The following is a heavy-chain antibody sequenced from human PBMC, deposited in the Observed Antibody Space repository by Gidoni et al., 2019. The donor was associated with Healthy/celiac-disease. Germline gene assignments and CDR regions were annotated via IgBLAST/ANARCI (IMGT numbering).Heavy chain of an antibody. CDR3: AKPICSSTSCYDTNPPFDY. V-gene: IGHV3-43D*03. J-gene: IGHJ4*02. D-gene: IGHD2-2*01. Sequence: EVQLVESGGVVVQPGGSLRLSCAASGFTFDDYARHWVRQAPGKGLEWVSLISWDGGSTYYADSVKGRFTISRDNSKNSLYLQMNSLRAEDTALYYCAKPICSSTSCYDTNPPFDYWGQGTLVTVSS. CDR2: ISWDGGST. CDR1: GFTFDDYA.